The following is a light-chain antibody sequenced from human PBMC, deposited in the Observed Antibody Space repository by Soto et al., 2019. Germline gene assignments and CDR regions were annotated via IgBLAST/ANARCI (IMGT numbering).Light chain of an antibody. V-gene: IGLV2-14*01. J-gene: IGLJ2*01. CDR3: SSYTSSSPL. CDR2: DVS. CDR1: SSDVGGYDY. Sequence: QSALTQPASVSGSPGQSITISCTGTSSDVGGYDYVSWYQQHPGKAPKLMIYDVSNRPSGVSNRFSGSKSGNTASLTISGLRAVDEADYYCSSYTSSSPLFGGGTKLTVL.